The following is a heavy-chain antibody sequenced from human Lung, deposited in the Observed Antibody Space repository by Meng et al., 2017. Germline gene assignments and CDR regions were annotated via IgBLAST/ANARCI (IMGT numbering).Heavy chain of an antibody. J-gene: IGHJ4*02. CDR2: INTNTGNP. CDR3: ARRRESSSWN. D-gene: IGHD6-13*01. Sequence: QVQLGQAGAEGKKPGAAGKVSCEASGYTFTSYAMNWGRQAPGQGLEWMGWINTNTGNPTYAQGFTGRFVFSLDTSVSTAYLQISNLKAEDTAVYYCARRRESSSWNWGQGTLVTVSS. V-gene: IGHV7-4-1*02. CDR1: GYTFTSYA.